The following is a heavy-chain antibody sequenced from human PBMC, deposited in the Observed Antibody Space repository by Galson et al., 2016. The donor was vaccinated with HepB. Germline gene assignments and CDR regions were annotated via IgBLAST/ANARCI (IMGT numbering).Heavy chain of an antibody. CDR1: GFTFSSYG. CDR2: IWYDGSNK. V-gene: IGHV3-33*01. D-gene: IGHD6-19*01. Sequence: SLRLSCAASGFTFSSYGMHWVRQAPGKGLEWVAVIWYDGSNKYYADSAKGRFTISRDNSKNTRYLQMNSLRAEDTAVYYCARDRQWLASEGIDYWGQGTLVTVSS. CDR3: ARDRQWLASEGIDY. J-gene: IGHJ4*02.